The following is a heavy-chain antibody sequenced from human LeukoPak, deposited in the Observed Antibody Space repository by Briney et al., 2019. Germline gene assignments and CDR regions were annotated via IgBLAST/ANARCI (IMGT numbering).Heavy chain of an antibody. CDR2: ISGSGGST. V-gene: IGHV3-23*01. D-gene: IGHD7-27*01. CDR1: GFTFSTYA. J-gene: IGHJ4*02. Sequence: GGSLRLSCAASGFTFSTYAMSWVRQAPGKGLEWVSSISGSGGSTYYADSVKGRFTISRDNSKKTLYLQMNSLRAEDTAVYYCAKDDVPSNWGALGLFDYWGQGTLVTVSS. CDR3: AKDDVPSNWGALGLFDY.